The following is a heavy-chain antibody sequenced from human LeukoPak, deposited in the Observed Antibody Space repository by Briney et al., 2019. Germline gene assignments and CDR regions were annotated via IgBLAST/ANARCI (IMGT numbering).Heavy chain of an antibody. CDR2: INNSGST. CDR3: AIRGYGDYAGRIDY. Sequence: PSETLSLTCAVYGGSFSGYCWSWIRQPPGKGLEWIWEINNSGSTKYNPSLKSRVTISVHTPKTQSSLKLSSVTAADTAVYCCAIRGYGDYAGRIDYCGQGTLVTVSS. V-gene: IGHV4-34*01. CDR1: GGSFSGYC. J-gene: IGHJ4*02. D-gene: IGHD4-17*01.